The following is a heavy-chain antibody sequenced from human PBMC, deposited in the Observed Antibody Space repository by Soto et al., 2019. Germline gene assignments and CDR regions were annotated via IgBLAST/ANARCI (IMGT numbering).Heavy chain of an antibody. CDR3: AKDICFDR. V-gene: IGHV3-23*01. CDR2: ISGSGATT. J-gene: IGHJ5*02. CDR1: ACSFSSYA. Sequence: GVWLRLSWAPAACSFSSYAMSWVRQPPGKGLEWVSAISGSGATTYYAYSVKGRFSISRDNYKNTLYLKMNSLRVDDTAVYYCAKDICFDRCRQGTMGTVSS.